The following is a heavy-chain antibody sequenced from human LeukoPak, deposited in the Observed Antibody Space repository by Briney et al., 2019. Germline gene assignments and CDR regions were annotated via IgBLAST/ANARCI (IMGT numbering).Heavy chain of an antibody. J-gene: IGHJ4*02. CDR1: GYTFTGYY. CDR3: AREGIVVPAAMGGIDY. CDR2: INPNSGGT. D-gene: IGHD2-2*01. V-gene: IGHV1-2*02. Sequence: ASVKVSCKASGYTFTGYYMHWVRQAPGQGLEWMGWINPNSGGTNYAQKFQGRVTMTRDTSISTAYMELSRLRSDDTAVYYCAREGIVVPAAMGGIDYWVQGTLVTVSS.